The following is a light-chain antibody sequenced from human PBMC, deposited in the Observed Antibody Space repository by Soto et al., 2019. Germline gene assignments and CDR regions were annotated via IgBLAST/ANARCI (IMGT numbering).Light chain of an antibody. Sequence: DIQMTQSPSSVSASVGDRVTITCRASHDITWLVWYQQKSGKAPKLLTFGASSLQSGVPSRFSDSRSGTDFTLTISSLQPEDFATYYCQQADSVPWTFGQGTKVEIK. CDR1: HDITW. J-gene: IGKJ1*01. CDR3: QQADSVPWT. CDR2: GAS. V-gene: IGKV1D-12*01.